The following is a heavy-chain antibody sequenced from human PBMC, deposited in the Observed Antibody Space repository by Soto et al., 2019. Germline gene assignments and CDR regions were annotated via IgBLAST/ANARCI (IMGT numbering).Heavy chain of an antibody. Sequence: SVKVSCKASGGTFSNYPISWVRQAPGQGLEWMGGIIPIFGTVNYAQKFQGRVTVTADESTSTAYMELSSLRSEDTAVYYCARGNHRWLQLWYFDLWGRGTLVTVSS. CDR1: GGTFSNYP. CDR3: ARGNHRWLQLWYFDL. CDR2: IIPIFGTV. J-gene: IGHJ2*01. V-gene: IGHV1-69*13. D-gene: IGHD5-12*01.